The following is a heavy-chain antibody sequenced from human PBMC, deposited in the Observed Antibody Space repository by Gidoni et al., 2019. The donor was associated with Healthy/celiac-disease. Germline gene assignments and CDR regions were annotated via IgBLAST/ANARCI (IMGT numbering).Heavy chain of an antibody. D-gene: IGHD6-13*01. J-gene: IGHJ3*02. CDR2: INPNSGGT. CDR1: GYPFTGYY. Sequence: QVQLVQSGAEVKQPEASLKVSCKASGYPFTGYYMHWVRQAPGQGLEWMGWINPNSGGTNYAQKFQGWVTMTRDTSISTAYMELSRLRSDDTAVYYCARSGIAAAIDAFDIWGQGTMVTVSS. V-gene: IGHV1-2*04. CDR3: ARSGIAAAIDAFDI.